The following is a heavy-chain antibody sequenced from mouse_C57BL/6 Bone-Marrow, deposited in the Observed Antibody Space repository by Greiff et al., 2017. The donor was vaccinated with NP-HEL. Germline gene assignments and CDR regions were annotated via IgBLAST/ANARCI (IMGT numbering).Heavy chain of an antibody. CDR3: AREGNYYGSSYVGY. V-gene: IGHV1-55*01. Sequence: QVQLQQPGAELVKPGASVKMSCKASGYTFTSYWITWVKQRPGHGLEWIGDIYPGSGSTNYNEKFKSKATLTVDTSSSTAYMQLSSLTSEDSAVYYCAREGNYYGSSYVGYWGQGTTLTVSS. D-gene: IGHD1-1*01. CDR2: IYPGSGST. CDR1: GYTFTSYW. J-gene: IGHJ2*01.